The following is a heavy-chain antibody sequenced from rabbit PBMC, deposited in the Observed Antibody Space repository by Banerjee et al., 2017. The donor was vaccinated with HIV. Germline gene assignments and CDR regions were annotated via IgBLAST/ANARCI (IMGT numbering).Heavy chain of an antibody. J-gene: IGHJ4*01. V-gene: IGHV1S40*01. CDR1: GFSFSDSYY. D-gene: IGHD2-1*01. CDR2: IYGGSGGST. CDR3: ARGSAAMTMVITGFYFHL. Sequence: QSLEESGGDRVKPGASLTLTCTASGFSFSDSYYMCWVRQAPGKGLESIACIYGGSGGSTWYASWAKGRFTISKTSSTTVTLQLTSLTAADTATYFCARGSAAMTMVITGFYFHLWGQGTLVTVS.